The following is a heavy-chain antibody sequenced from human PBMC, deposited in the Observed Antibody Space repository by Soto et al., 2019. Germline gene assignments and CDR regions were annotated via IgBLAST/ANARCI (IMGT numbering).Heavy chain of an antibody. J-gene: IGHJ4*02. V-gene: IGHV3-23*01. CDR3: AKDTWGAPDY. CDR1: GFTLSSYA. CDR2: VSGSGGST. Sequence: GGSLRLSCAASGFTLSSYAMSWVPQPPGKGLEWVSAVSGSGGSTYYADSVKGRFTVSRDNSRDTLYLQMNSVRAEDTAVYYCAKDTWGAPDYWGQGTLVTVSS. D-gene: IGHD3-16*01.